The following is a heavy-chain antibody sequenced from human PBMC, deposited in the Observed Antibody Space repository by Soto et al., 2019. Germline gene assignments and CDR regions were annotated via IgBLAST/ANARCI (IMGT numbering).Heavy chain of an antibody. CDR3: ARVGTYGSGSYDAFDI. CDR2: ISYDGSNK. D-gene: IGHD3-10*01. CDR1: GFTFSSYA. V-gene: IGHV3-30-3*01. J-gene: IGHJ3*02. Sequence: QVQLVESGGGVVQPGRSLRLSCAASGFTFSSYAMHWVRQAPGKGLEWVAVISYDGSNKYYADSVKGRFTISRVNSKNXLYLQMNSLRAEDTAVYYCARVGTYGSGSYDAFDIWGQGTMVTVSS.